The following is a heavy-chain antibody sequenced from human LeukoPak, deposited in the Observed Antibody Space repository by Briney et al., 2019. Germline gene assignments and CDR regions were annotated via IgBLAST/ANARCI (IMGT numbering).Heavy chain of an antibody. CDR1: GGSISSYY. Sequence: SETLSLTCTVSGGSISSYYWTWIRQTPGKELEWIRYIYYSGSTNYNPSLKSRVSISVDTSRNQLSLMLTSVTAADTAVYYCARGGYSSSWSLGMDVWGQGTTVTVSS. CDR3: ARGGYSSSWSLGMDV. D-gene: IGHD6-13*01. V-gene: IGHV4-59*12. CDR2: IYYSGST. J-gene: IGHJ6*02.